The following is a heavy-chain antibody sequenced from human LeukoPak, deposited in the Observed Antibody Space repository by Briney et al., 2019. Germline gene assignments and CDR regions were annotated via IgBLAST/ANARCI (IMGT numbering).Heavy chain of an antibody. CDR3: ARDGTTNYYDSSAADAFDI. Sequence: PGGSLRLSCAASGFTFSSYSMNWVRQAPGKGLEWVANIKQDGSEKYYVGSVKGRFTISRDNAKNSLYLQMNSLRAEDTAVYYCARDGTTNYYDSSAADAFDIWGQGTMVTVSS. D-gene: IGHD3-22*01. V-gene: IGHV3-7*01. CDR1: GFTFSSYS. J-gene: IGHJ3*02. CDR2: IKQDGSEK.